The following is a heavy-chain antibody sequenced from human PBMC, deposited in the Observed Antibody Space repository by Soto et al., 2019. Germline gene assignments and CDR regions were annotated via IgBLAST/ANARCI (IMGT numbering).Heavy chain of an antibody. CDR3: ARDHCSGGSCMNWFDP. J-gene: IGHJ5*02. V-gene: IGHV1-46*01. CDR2: INPSGGST. CDR1: GYTFTSYY. D-gene: IGHD2-15*01. Sequence: RASVKVSCKASGYTFTSYYMHWVRQAPGQGLEWMGIINPSGGSTSYAQKFQGRVTMTRDTSTSTVYMELSSLRSEDTAVYYCARDHCSGGSCMNWFDPWGQGTLVTVSS.